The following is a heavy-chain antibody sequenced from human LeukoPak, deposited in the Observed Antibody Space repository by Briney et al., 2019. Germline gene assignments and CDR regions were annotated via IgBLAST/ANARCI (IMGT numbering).Heavy chain of an antibody. D-gene: IGHD6-19*01. J-gene: IGHJ4*02. CDR1: GFTFSTYA. V-gene: IGHV3-23*01. CDR3: ARGFLGGTDQYFDS. CDR2: IGGGGPTT. Sequence: PGGSLRLSCAASGFTFSTYAMNWVRQAPAKGLESVSTIGGGGPTTDYADSVKDRFTISRDNSKNTLYLQMNSLRAEDTAVYFCARGFLGGTDQYFDSWGQGTLVTVSS.